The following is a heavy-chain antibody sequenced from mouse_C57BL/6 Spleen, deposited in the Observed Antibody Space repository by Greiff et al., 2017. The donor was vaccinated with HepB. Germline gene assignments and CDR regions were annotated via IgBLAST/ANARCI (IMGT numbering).Heavy chain of an antibody. CDR1: GYTFTSYG. CDR2: IYPRSGNT. J-gene: IGHJ4*01. Sequence: VKLMESGAELARPGASVKLSCKASGYTFTSYGISWVKQRTGQGLEWIGEIYPRSGNTYYNEKFKGKATLTADNSSSTAYMELRSLTSEDSAVYFCARLLGHAMDYWGQGTSVTVSS. D-gene: IGHD4-1*01. CDR3: ARLLGHAMDY. V-gene: IGHV1-81*01.